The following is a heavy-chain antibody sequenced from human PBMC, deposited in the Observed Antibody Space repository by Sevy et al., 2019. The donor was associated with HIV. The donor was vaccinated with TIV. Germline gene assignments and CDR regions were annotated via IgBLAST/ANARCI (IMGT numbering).Heavy chain of an antibody. D-gene: IGHD2-21*01. V-gene: IGHV5-51*01. CDR2: IYPDDSDT. CDR3: ARLEQRHCNGAHCYPFDY. J-gene: IGHJ4*02. CDR1: GYSFTTYW. Sequence: GGSLRLSCEGSGYSFTTYWIGWVRQMPGKGLEWMGVIYPDDSDTRYNPSFPGQVTISADKSLNTAYLEWTSLKASDTAIYYCARLEQRHCNGAHCYPFDYWGQGTLVTVSS.